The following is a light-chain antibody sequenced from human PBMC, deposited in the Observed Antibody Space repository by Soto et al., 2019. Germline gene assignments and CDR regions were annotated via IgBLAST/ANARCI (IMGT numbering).Light chain of an antibody. CDR2: RNN. CDR1: GSNIGSNY. CDR3: ATWDDSLSDVV. Sequence: QPVLTQPPSASGTPGQRVTISCSGSGSNIGSNYVYWYQQFPGTAPKLLIYRNNQRPSRVPDRFSGSKSGTSASLAISGLRSEDEADYYCATWDDSLSDVVFGGGTQLTVL. V-gene: IGLV1-47*01. J-gene: IGLJ2*01.